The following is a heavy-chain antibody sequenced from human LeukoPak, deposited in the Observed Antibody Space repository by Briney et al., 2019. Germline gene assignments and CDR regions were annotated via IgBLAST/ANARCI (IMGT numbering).Heavy chain of an antibody. D-gene: IGHD3-3*01. Sequence: SETLSLTCTVSGGSISSYYWSWIRQPPGKGLEGIGYIYYSGSTNYNPSLKSRVTISVDTSKNQFSLKLSSVTAADTAVYYCARDSRFRDFWSGYYSGGWFDPWGQGTLVTVSS. V-gene: IGHV4-59*01. CDR3: ARDSRFRDFWSGYYSGGWFDP. J-gene: IGHJ5*02. CDR1: GGSISSYY. CDR2: IYYSGST.